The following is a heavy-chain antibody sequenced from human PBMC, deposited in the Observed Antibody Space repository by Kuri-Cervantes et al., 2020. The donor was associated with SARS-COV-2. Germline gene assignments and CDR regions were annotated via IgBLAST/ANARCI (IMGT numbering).Heavy chain of an antibody. J-gene: IGHJ4*02. CDR3: ARVYCSGGSCYSLDY. CDR2: INPSGGST. CDR1: GYTFTSYY. V-gene: IGHV1-46*01. Sequence: ASVKVSCKASGYTFTSYYMHWVRQAPGQGLEWMGIINPSGGSTSYAQKFQARVTMTTDTSTSTAYMELRSLRSDDTAVYYCARVYCSGGSCYSLDYWGQGTLVTVSS. D-gene: IGHD2-15*01.